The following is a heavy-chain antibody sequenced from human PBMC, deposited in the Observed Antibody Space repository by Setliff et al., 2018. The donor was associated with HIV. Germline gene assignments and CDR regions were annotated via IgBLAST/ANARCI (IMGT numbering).Heavy chain of an antibody. CDR3: ARGALLAVFDFDH. Sequence: ASVKVSCKASGYTFTTYSIHWVRQAPGQSLEWMGWINVGKGDAKYSQELQGGITLTTDTSANTAYMELSSLRSDDTAVYFCARGALLAVFDFDHWGHGTLVNVSS. CDR1: GYTFTTYS. J-gene: IGHJ4*01. V-gene: IGHV1-3*01. D-gene: IGHD2-21*01. CDR2: INVGKGDA.